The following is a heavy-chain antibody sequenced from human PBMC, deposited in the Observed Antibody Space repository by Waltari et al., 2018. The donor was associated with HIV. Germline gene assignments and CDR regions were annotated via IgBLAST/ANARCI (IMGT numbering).Heavy chain of an antibody. CDR3: ARLTREGYNGGFDY. V-gene: IGHV3-33*08. CDR2: IWFDSSNK. CDR1: GSPFSNFA. J-gene: IGHJ4*02. D-gene: IGHD1-1*01. Sequence: VKLVESGVGVLQPGRSMRLPCAASGSPFSNFARHWVRQAPGKGLEWVGVIWFDSSNKYYGDSVKGRFTISRDNSKKTVYLQMNSLRGEDTAVYYCARLTREGYNGGFDYWGQGTLVTVSS.